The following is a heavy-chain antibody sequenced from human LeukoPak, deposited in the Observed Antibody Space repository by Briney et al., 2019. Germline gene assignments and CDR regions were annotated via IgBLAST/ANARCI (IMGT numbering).Heavy chain of an antibody. V-gene: IGHV3-23*01. D-gene: IGHD3-16*01. CDR1: GFTFSTYA. J-gene: IGHJ4*02. CDR3: ARGGLRYDYDY. Sequence: GGSLRLSCAASGFTFSTYAMSWVRQAPGKGLEWVSAISSTGDDTYYADSVKGRFTISRDNSKSTLYLQMNSLRAEDTAVYYCARGGLRYDYDYWGQGTLVTVSS. CDR2: ISSTGDDT.